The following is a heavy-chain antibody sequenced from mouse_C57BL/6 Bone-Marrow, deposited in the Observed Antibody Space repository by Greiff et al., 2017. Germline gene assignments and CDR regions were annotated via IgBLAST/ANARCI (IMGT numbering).Heavy chain of an antibody. Sequence: QVQLKESGPELVKPGASVKISCKASGYSFTSYYIHWVKQRPGQGLEWIGWIYPGSGNTKYNEKFKGKATLTADTSSSTAYMQLSSLTSEDSAVYYCARAERWVFAYWGQGTLVTVSA. CDR2: IYPGSGNT. CDR1: GYSFTSYY. V-gene: IGHV1-66*01. CDR3: ARAERWVFAY. D-gene: IGHD1-1*01. J-gene: IGHJ3*01.